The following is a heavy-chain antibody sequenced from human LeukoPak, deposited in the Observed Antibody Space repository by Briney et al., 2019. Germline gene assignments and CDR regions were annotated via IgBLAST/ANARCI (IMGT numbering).Heavy chain of an antibody. CDR2: INNDGSIT. CDR3: ARGLGGYNGYAFDY. Sequence: GGSLRLSCAASRFTFSTYWMHWVRQAPGKGLVWVSRINNDGSITNYADSVKGRFTISRDNAKSTLYLQMNSLRAEDSAVYYCARGLGGYNGYAFDYWVQGSLVIVSS. V-gene: IGHV3-74*01. CDR1: RFTFSTYW. J-gene: IGHJ4*02. D-gene: IGHD5-12*01.